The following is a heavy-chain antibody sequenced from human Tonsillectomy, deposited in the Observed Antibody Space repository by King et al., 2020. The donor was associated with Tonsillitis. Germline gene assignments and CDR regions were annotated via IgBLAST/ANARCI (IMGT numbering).Heavy chain of an antibody. V-gene: IGHV4-59*01. Sequence: QLQESGPGLVKPSETLSLTCTVSGGSISSYYWSWIRQPPGKGLEWIGYIYYSGSTNYNPSLTSRVTISVDTSKNKFSLTLSSVTAADTAVYYCARDLVGYCSSTSCPSYYGMDVWGQGTTVTVSS. CDR3: ARDLVGYCSSTSCPSYYGMDV. CDR2: IYYSGST. J-gene: IGHJ6*02. D-gene: IGHD2-2*01. CDR1: GGSISSYY.